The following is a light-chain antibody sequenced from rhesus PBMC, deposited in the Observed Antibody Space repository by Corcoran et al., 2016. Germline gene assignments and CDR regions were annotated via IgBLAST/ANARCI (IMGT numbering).Light chain of an antibody. Sequence: DIQMTQSPSSLSASVGDTVTITCQASQGISKYLAWYQQKPGKAPKLLIYDASTLQSGVPSRVSGIGSGTEFTLTISSLQPEDFATYYCQQHNSYPFTFGPGTKLDIK. CDR1: QGISKY. V-gene: IGKV1-25*01. CDR2: DAS. CDR3: QQHNSYPFT. J-gene: IGKJ3*01.